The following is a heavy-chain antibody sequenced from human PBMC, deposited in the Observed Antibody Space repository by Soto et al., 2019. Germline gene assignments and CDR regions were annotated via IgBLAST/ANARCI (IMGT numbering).Heavy chain of an antibody. D-gene: IGHD5-12*01. CDR2: INQSGST. Sequence: QVQLQQWGAGLLKPSETLSLTCAVYGGSFSGYYWSWIRQPPGKGLEWIGEINQSGSTNYNPSLKSRVTISVDTSKNQFSLKLTSVTAADTAVYYCSRDRLSLYLVATTQRGFDPWGQGTMVTVSS. V-gene: IGHV4-34*01. J-gene: IGHJ5*02. CDR1: GGSFSGYY. CDR3: SRDRLSLYLVATTQRGFDP.